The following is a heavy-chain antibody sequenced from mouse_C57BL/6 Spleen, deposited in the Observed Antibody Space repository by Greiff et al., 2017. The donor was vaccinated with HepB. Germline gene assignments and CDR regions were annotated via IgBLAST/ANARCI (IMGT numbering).Heavy chain of an antibody. Sequence: VQLQQSGPELVKPGASVKIPCKASGYTFTDYNMDWVKQSHGKSLEWIGDINPNNGGTIYNQKFKGKATLTVDKSSSTAYMELRSLTSEDTAVYYCVRAEVFSRAPGFPYWGQGTLVTVSA. CDR2: INPNNGGT. J-gene: IGHJ3*01. CDR3: VRAEVFSRAPGFPY. D-gene: IGHD3-1*01. CDR1: GYTFTDYN. V-gene: IGHV1-18*01.